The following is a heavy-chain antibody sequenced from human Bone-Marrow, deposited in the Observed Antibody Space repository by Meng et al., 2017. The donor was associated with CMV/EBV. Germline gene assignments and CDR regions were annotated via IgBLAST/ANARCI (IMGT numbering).Heavy chain of an antibody. CDR3: ARTLGGSTFDVFDI. J-gene: IGHJ3*02. Sequence: GESLKISCVASGVTFSSYSMNWVRQTPGKGLEWVSSISSSSTSIYYAASVKGRFTISRDNAKNSLYLQMNTLRAEDTALYYCARTLGGSTFDVFDIWGQGTMVTVSS. V-gene: IGHV3-21*04. CDR2: ISSSSTSI. CDR1: GVTFSSYS. D-gene: IGHD6-13*01.